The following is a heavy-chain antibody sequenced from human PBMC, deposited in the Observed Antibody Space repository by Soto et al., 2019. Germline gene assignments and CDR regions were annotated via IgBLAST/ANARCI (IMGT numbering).Heavy chain of an antibody. Sequence: SVKVSCKASGGTFSSYAISWVRQAPGQGLEWMGGIIPIFGTAKYAQKFQGRVTINADESTSTANKELSSLKTEDTAVYYCARSDYYDSSGYESWGQGTLVTVSS. D-gene: IGHD3-22*01. V-gene: IGHV1-69*13. J-gene: IGHJ4*02. CDR1: GGTFSSYA. CDR2: IIPIFGTA. CDR3: ARSDYYDSSGYES.